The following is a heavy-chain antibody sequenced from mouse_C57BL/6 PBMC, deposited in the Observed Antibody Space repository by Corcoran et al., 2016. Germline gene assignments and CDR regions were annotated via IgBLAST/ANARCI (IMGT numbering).Heavy chain of an antibody. CDR1: GYTFTTYG. CDR2: INTYSGVP. J-gene: IGHJ2*01. Sequence: QIQLVQSGPELKKPGETVKISCKASGYTFTTYGLSWVKQAPGKGLKWMGWINTYSGVPTYADDFKGRFAFSLETSASTAYFQINNLKNDDTATYFWARPYSNYFDDWGQGTTLTVSS. CDR3: ARPYSNYFDD. V-gene: IGHV9-3*01. D-gene: IGHD2-5*01.